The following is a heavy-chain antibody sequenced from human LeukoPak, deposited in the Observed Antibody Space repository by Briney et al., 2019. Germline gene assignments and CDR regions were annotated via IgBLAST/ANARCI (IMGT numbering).Heavy chain of an antibody. J-gene: IGHJ6*02. D-gene: IGHD3-10*01. CDR3: ARDLVLWFGDYGMDV. Sequence: GGSLRLSCAASGFTVSSNYMSWVRQAPGRGLEWVSVIYSGGSTYYADSVKGRFTISRDNSKNTLYLQMNSLRAEDTAVYYCARDLVLWFGDYGMDVWGQGTTVTVSS. V-gene: IGHV3-66*01. CDR1: GFTVSSNY. CDR2: IYSGGST.